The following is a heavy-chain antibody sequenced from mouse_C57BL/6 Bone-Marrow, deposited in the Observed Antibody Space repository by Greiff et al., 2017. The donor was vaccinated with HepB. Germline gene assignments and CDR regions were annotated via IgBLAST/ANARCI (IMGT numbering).Heavy chain of an antibody. J-gene: IGHJ1*03. CDR1: GFNIKDDY. Sequence: EVKLMESGAELVRPGASVKLSCTASGFNIKDDYMHWVKQRPEQGLEWIGWIDPENGDTEYASKFQGKATITADTSSNTAYLQLSSLTSEDTAVYYCTTCDYPWYFDVWGTGTTVTVSS. CDR2: IDPENGDT. D-gene: IGHD2-4*01. V-gene: IGHV14-4*01. CDR3: TTCDYPWYFDV.